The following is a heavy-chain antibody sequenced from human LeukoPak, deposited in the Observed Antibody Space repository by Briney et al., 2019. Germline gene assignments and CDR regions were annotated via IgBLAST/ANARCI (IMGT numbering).Heavy chain of an antibody. CDR1: GYTFTSYY. CDR2: INPSGGST. D-gene: IGHD2-15*01. V-gene: IGHV1-46*03. CDR3: ARGTTTGGIMYCSGGSCYLEPGDY. Sequence: ASVKVSCKASGYTFTSYYMHWVRQAPGQGLEWMGIINPSGGSTSYVQKFQGRVTMTRDTSTSTVYMELSSLRSEDTAVYYCARGTTTGGIMYCSGGSCYLEPGDYWGQGTLVTVSS. J-gene: IGHJ4*02.